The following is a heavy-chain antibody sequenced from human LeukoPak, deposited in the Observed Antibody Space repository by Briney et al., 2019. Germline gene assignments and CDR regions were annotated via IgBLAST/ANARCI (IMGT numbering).Heavy chain of an antibody. Sequence: SETLSLTCTVSGGSISSHYWSWIRQPPGKGLERIGYIYYSGSTNYNPSLKSRVAISVDTSKNQFSLKLSSVTAADTAVYYCASGEGYCSGGWCWFDPWGQGTLVTVSS. V-gene: IGHV4-59*11. J-gene: IGHJ5*02. CDR3: ASGEGYCSGGWCWFDP. CDR2: IYYSGST. D-gene: IGHD2-15*01. CDR1: GGSISSHY.